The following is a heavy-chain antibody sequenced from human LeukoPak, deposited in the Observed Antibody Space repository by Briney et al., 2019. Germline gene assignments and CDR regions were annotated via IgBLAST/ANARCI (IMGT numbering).Heavy chain of an antibody. Sequence: GGSLRLSCAASGFTFTDYWMTWVRQVPGKGLEWVANIQRGGSESYYVDSVEGRFTISRENAKNSLYLQMDSLRVEDTAVYYCASPLIAVPGGSFAYWGQGTLVTGSS. CDR2: IQRGGSES. CDR3: ASPLIAVPGGSFAY. CDR1: GFTFTDYW. D-gene: IGHD6-13*01. J-gene: IGHJ4*02. V-gene: IGHV3-7*01.